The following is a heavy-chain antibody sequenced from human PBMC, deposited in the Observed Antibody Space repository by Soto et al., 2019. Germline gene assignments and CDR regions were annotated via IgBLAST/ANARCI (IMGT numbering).Heavy chain of an antibody. V-gene: IGHV3-21*01. Sequence: GGSLRLSCAASGFTFSSYSMNWVRQAPGKGLEWVSSISSSSSYIYYADSVKGRFTISRDNAKNSLHLQMNSLRAEDTAVYYCARAGWIQLWGYYYYYYGMDVWGQGTTVTVSS. CDR3: ARAGWIQLWGYYYYYYGMDV. D-gene: IGHD5-18*01. CDR1: GFTFSSYS. CDR2: ISSSSSYI. J-gene: IGHJ6*02.